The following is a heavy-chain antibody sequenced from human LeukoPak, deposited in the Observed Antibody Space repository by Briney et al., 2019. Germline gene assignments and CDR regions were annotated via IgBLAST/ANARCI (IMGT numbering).Heavy chain of an antibody. CDR2: ISWNGGSI. J-gene: IGHJ4*02. CDR3: AKSRYYDSSGYEIPSDY. Sequence: PGRSLRLSCAASGFTFDDYAMHWVRQAPGKGLEWVSGISWNGGSIGYADSVKGRFTISRDNAKNSLYLQMNSLRAEDTALYYCAKSRYYDSSGYEIPSDYWGQGTLVTVSS. D-gene: IGHD3-22*01. V-gene: IGHV3-9*01. CDR1: GFTFDDYA.